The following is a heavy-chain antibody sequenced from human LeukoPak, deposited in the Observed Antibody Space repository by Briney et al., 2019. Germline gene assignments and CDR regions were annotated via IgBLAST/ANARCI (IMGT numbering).Heavy chain of an antibody. CDR1: GYTLSRYG. V-gene: IGHV1-18*01. D-gene: IGHD6-19*01. Sequence: ASVKVSCKASGYTLSRYGISGVRQAPGQGLEWLGWISPYNGNTNYAQKFQGRVTMTTDTSKTTAYMELRSLRSDDTALYYCARDRGDSGWYGENDYWGQGTLVIVSS. J-gene: IGHJ4*02. CDR2: ISPYNGNT. CDR3: ARDRGDSGWYGENDY.